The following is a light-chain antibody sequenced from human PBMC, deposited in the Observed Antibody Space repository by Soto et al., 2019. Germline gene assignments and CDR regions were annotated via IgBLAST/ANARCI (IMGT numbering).Light chain of an antibody. CDR2: EVS. Sequence: QSALTQPPSASGSPGQSVTISCTGTSSDVGGYNYVSWYQQHPGKAPNLMIYEVSKRPSGVPDRFSGSKSGNTASLTVSGLQAEDEADYYCSSYAGSNNWGVFGGGTTVTVL. J-gene: IGLJ3*02. CDR1: SSDVGGYNY. V-gene: IGLV2-8*01. CDR3: SSYAGSNNWGV.